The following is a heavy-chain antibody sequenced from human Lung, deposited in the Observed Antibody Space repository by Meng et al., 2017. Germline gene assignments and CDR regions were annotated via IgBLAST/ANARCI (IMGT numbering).Heavy chain of an antibody. CDR3: ARDEDISAAGKLFGDY. J-gene: IGHJ4*02. CDR1: GYTFPDYW. V-gene: IGHV1-2*06. CDR2: INPKSGDT. Sequence: VGLGSSGAECNKPGASVKVSCKASGYTFPDYWLHWVRRAPGQGLEWMGRINPKSGDTHYAQRFQGRVTMTGDTSISTAYMELSGLRSDDTAMYYCARDEDISAAGKLFGDYWGQGTLVTVSS. D-gene: IGHD6-13*01.